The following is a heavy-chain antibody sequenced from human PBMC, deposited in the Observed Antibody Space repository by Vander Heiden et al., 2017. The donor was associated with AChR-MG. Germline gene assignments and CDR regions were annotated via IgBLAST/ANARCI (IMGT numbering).Heavy chain of an antibody. CDR1: GSPFTCYD. D-gene: IGHD2-15*01. J-gene: IGHJ6*02. V-gene: IGHV3-13*01. CDR2: IGTAGDT. Sequence: EVQLVESGGGLVQPGGSLRLCCAASGSPFTCYDIDGVRQATGKGLEWVSAIGTAGDTYYPGSVKGRFTISRENAKNSLYLQMNSLRAGDTAVYYCARGRYCSGGSCYSYYYYGMDVWGQGTTVTVSS. CDR3: ARGRYCSGGSCYSYYYYGMDV.